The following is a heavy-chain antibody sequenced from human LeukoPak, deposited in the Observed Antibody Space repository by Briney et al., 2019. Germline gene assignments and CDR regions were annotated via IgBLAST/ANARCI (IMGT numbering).Heavy chain of an antibody. D-gene: IGHD1-26*01. CDR1: GYTFTNYY. CDR3: ARGRGESGSYFPFDY. J-gene: IGHJ4*02. Sequence: ASVKVSCKASGYTFTNYYIHWVRQAPGQGLEWMGVIKPGGDSTSSARIFQGRVTMTTDTSTSTAYMELRSLRSDDTAVYYCARGRGESGSYFPFDYWGQGTLVTVSS. CDR2: IKPGGDST. V-gene: IGHV1-46*01.